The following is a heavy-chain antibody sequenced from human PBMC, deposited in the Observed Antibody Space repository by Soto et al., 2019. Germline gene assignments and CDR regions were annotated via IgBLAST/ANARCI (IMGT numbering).Heavy chain of an antibody. CDR2: IIPICGTA. D-gene: IGHD3-22*01. Sequence: QVHLVQSGAEVKKPGSSVKVSCKAAGGTCSRYAISWVRKAPGQGLDWMGGIIPICGTANYAQKFQGRVTITADESTSTAYMELSSLRSEDTAVYYCARHPRSSGYYYGRYVWGQGSKVTVYS. V-gene: IGHV1-69*12. CDR3: ARHPRSSGYYYGRYV. CDR1: GGTCSRYA. J-gene: IGHJ6*02.